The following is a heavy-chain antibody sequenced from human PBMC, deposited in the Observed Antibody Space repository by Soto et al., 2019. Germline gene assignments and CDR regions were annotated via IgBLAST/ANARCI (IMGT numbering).Heavy chain of an antibody. Sequence: SDTLSLTCTVSGGSTTSDYWSWIRQPPGKGLEWLGYIFHSLGAKYNPSLGSRGTISLDTSKNQLPLSLRSVTAADTAIYFCVRDLNGSGDYWGQGTLVTVSS. CDR1: GGSTTSDY. V-gene: IGHV4-59*01. J-gene: IGHJ4*02. D-gene: IGHD3-10*01. CDR2: IFHSLGA. CDR3: VRDLNGSGDY.